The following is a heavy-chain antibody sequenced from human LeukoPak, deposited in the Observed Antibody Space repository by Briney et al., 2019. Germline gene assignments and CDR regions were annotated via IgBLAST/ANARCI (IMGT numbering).Heavy chain of an antibody. J-gene: IGHJ4*02. V-gene: IGHV4-39*01. D-gene: IGHD3-3*01. CDR3: QSRYLEWLLEY. CDR2: IYSSGSA. CDR1: GVSINSNNYY. Sequence: ASETLSLTCAVSGVSINSNNYYWGWIRQPPGKGLEWIGSIYSSGSAYYNPSLKSRVTISVDTSKNQFSLRLSSVTAADTAVYYCQSRYLEWLLEYWGQGTLVTVSS.